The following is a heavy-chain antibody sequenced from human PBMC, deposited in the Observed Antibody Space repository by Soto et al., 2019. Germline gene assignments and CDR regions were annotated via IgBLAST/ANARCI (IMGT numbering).Heavy chain of an antibody. CDR1: GGSFSGYY. CDR3: ERAAPLDLSIGSPSTGRDV. V-gene: IGHV4-34*01. D-gene: IGHD2-15*01. J-gene: IGHJ4*02. Sequence: SETLSLTCAVYGGSFSGYYWSWIRQPPGKGLEWIGEINHSGSTNYNPSIKSRVTISVDTSKNQFSLKLSSVTAAATAVYYCERAAPLDLSIGSPSTGRDVWGQKAVVPVSS. CDR2: INHSGST.